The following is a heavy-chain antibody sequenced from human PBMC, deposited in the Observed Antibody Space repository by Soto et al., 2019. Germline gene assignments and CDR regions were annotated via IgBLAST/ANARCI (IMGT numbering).Heavy chain of an antibody. CDR3: ARMYSSGSGWFLP. Sequence: SETLSLPGFVSGYFIGAGGYYWSSIRHHPGKRLKWIGSFYSSGSIIYNPSLRSRVSISGDMATNQFSMSLSSVTAADTARYYCARMYSSGSGWFLPLGQGTLVTVSS. D-gene: IGHD6-19*01. CDR1: GYFIGAGGYY. CDR2: FYSSGSI. V-gene: IGHV4-31*02. J-gene: IGHJ5*02.